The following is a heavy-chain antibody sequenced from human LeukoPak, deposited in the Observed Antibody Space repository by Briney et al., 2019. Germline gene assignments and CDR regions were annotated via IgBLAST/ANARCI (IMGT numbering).Heavy chain of an antibody. CDR2: FDPEDGET. CDR1: GYTLTELS. V-gene: IGHV1-24*01. CDR3: ARAQGYNFPD. J-gene: IGHJ1*01. Sequence: GASVKVSCKVSGYTLTELSMHWVRQAPGKGLEWMGGFDPEDGETIYAQKFQGRVTITADESTSTAYMELSSLRSEDTAVYYCARAQGYNFPDWGRGTLVTVSS. D-gene: IGHD5-24*01.